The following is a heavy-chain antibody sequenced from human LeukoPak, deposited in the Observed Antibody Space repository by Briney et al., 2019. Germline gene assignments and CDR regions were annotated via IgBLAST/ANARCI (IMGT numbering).Heavy chain of an antibody. CDR3: ARRPDTYQDY. D-gene: IGHD1-14*01. CDR1: GYSISSGYY. V-gene: IGHV4-38-2*02. J-gene: IGHJ4*02. CDR2: IHHSGST. Sequence: EXLSLTCSVSGYSISSGYYWGWIRQPPGKGLEWIGTIHHSGSTYYNPSLKRRVTISVDTSKNQFSLKLSSVTAADTAVYYCARRPDTYQDYWGQGTLVTVSS.